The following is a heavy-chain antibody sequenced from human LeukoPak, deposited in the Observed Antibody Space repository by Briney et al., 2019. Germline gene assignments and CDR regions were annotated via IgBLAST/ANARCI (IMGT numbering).Heavy chain of an antibody. CDR3: VKADGVTPE. CDR2: ISATGGAT. D-gene: IGHD5-18*01. V-gene: IGHV3-23*01. J-gene: IGHJ4*02. CDR1: GLTFSSYG. Sequence: RRSLRLSCAASGLTFSSYGMHWVRQAPGKGLECVSAISATGGATYYADSVKGRITISRDNSKSTLYLQMNSLRAEDTAVYYCVKADGVTPEWGQGTLVTVSS.